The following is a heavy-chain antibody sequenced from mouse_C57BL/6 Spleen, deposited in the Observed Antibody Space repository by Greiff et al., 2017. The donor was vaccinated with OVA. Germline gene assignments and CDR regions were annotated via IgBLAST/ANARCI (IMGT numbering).Heavy chain of an antibody. Sequence: VQLKESGAELVRPGASVKLSCTASGFNIKDYYMHWVKQRPEQGLEWIGRIDPEDGDTEYAPKFQGKATMSAATSSNTAYLQLSRLTAEDTAVYYCQGYPFAYWGQGTLDTVSA. CDR3: QGYPFAY. CDR1: GFNIKDYY. V-gene: IGHV14-1*01. J-gene: IGHJ3*01. CDR2: IDPEDGDT. D-gene: IGHD2-14*01.